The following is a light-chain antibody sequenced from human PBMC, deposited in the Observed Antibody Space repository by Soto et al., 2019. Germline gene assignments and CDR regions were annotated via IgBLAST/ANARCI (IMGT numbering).Light chain of an antibody. CDR3: SSYAGSNILSVV. J-gene: IGLJ2*01. CDR2: EVS. CDR1: SSDVVGYNY. Sequence: QSALTQPPSASGSPGQSVTISCTGTSSDVVGYNYVPWYQQHPGNAPKLMIYEVSKRPSGVPDRFSGSKSGNTASLTVSGLQAEDEADYYCSSYAGSNILSVVFGGGTKVTVL. V-gene: IGLV2-8*01.